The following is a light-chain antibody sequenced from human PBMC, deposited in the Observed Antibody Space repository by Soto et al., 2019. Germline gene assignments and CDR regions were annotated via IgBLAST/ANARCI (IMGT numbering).Light chain of an antibody. V-gene: IGLV2-8*02. J-gene: IGLJ2*01. CDR1: SSDVGGYNY. CDR2: EVN. Sequence: QSVLTQPPSASRSLGQSVTFSCTGTSSDVGGYNYVSWYQQRPGKAPKLMIYEVNERPSGVPDRFSGSKSGNTASLTVSGLQAEDEADYYCSSYGGSNNFVLFGGGTKLTVL. CDR3: SSYGGSNNFVL.